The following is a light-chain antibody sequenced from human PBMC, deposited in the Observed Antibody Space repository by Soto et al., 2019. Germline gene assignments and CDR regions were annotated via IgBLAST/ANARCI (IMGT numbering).Light chain of an antibody. V-gene: IGLV2-23*02. J-gene: IGLJ2*01. CDR3: CSFAARATYV. CDR1: STDVGSCNL. Sequence: QSVLTQPASVSGSPGQSVTISCTGPSTDVGSCNLVSWYQQYPGTAPTLLIFDVFKRPSGVSHRFSGSKSGNTASLTISGLQAEDEANYFCCSFAARATYVFGVGTKLTVL. CDR2: DVF.